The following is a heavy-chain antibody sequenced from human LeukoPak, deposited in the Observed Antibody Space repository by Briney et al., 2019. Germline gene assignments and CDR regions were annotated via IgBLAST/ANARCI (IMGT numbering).Heavy chain of an antibody. CDR1: GGSISSSSYY. CDR2: IYYSGST. V-gene: IGHV4-39*07. J-gene: IGHJ4*02. Sequence: SETLSLTCTVSGGSISSSSYYWGWIRQPPGKGLEWIGSIYYSGSTYYNPSLKSRVTISVDTSKNQFSLKLSSVTAADTAVYYCARDRWFGRYYFDYWGQGTLVTVSS. CDR3: ARDRWFGRYYFDY. D-gene: IGHD3-10*01.